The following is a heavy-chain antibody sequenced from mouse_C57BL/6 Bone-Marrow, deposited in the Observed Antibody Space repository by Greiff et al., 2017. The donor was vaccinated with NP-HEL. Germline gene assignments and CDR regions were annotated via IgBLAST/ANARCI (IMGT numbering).Heavy chain of an antibody. CDR2: IRNKANGYTT. Sequence: LVESGGGLVQPGGSLSLSCAASGFTFTDYYMSWVRQPPGKALEWLGFIRNKANGYTTEYSASVKGRFTISRDNSQSILYLQMNALRAEDSATYYCARSSYYYGSSDYAMDYWGQGTSVTVSS. V-gene: IGHV7-3*01. CDR3: ARSSYYYGSSDYAMDY. D-gene: IGHD1-1*01. CDR1: GFTFTDYY. J-gene: IGHJ4*01.